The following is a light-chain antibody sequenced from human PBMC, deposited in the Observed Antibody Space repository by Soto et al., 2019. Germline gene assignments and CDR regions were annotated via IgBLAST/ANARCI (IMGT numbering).Light chain of an antibody. CDR1: SSDVGDYNL. CDR2: EGN. CDR3: SSYPNENSFMM. Sequence: QSALTQPASVSGSPGQSISISCTGTSSDVGDYNLVSWYQHHPGKAPKLIIYEGNQRPSGVSDRFSGSKSSNSASLTISGLQPEDEADYYCSSYPNENSFMMFGGGTKLTVL. J-gene: IGLJ3*02. V-gene: IGLV2-23*01.